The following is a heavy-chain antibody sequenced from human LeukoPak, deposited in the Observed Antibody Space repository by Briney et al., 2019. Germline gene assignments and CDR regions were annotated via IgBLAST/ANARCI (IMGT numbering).Heavy chain of an antibody. J-gene: IGHJ4*02. CDR2: ISYSGSA. CDR1: SGSMSSFY. CDR3: ARRDPYTSGSYYFDF. V-gene: IGHV4-59*08. Sequence: SETLSLTCTVSSGSMSSFYWNWIRQPPGKGLGWIGYISYSGSANYNPSFKSRATISIDTSKNQFPLSLSSVTAADTAEYYCARRDPYTSGSYYFDFWGQGALVTVSS. D-gene: IGHD3-10*01.